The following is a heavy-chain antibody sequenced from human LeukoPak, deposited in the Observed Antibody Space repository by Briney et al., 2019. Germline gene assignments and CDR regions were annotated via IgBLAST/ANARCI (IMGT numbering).Heavy chain of an antibody. CDR1: GFILSDYW. V-gene: IGHV3-7*01. CDR2: IKQDGSEK. D-gene: IGHD3-22*01. CDR3: ARALPRPYYYDSSPYYFDY. Sequence: QPGGSLRLSCAASGFILSDYWMSWVRQAPGKGLEWVANIKQDGSEKYYVDSVKGRFTISRDNAKNSLYLQMNSLRAEDTAVYYCARALPRPYYYDSSPYYFDYWGQGTLVTVSS. J-gene: IGHJ4*02.